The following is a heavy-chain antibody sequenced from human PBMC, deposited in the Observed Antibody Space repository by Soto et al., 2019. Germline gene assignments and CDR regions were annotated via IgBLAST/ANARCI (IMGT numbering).Heavy chain of an antibody. Sequence: LRLYCAASGFIFSNAWMNGVRQAPGKGLEWVGCIKSKTDGGTTDYAAPVKGRFTISRDDSKNTLYLQMNSLKTEDTAVYYRITLPSGWGQGTTVPVSS. CDR2: IKSKTDGGTT. J-gene: IGHJ6*02. CDR1: GFIFSNAW. CDR3: ITLPSG. D-gene: IGHD3-10*01. V-gene: IGHV3-15*07.